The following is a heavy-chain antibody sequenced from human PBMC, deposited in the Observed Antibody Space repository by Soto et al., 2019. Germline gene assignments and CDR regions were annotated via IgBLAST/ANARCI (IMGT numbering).Heavy chain of an antibody. CDR1: GGSISSGDYS. V-gene: IGHV4-30-4*01. CDR2: IYYSGRT. CDR3: ASVEPSNQDSRGAFDI. Sequence: QVQLQESGPGLVKPSQTLSLTCTVSGGSISSGDYSWSWIRQPPGKGLEWIGYIYYSGRTYYNPSLKSRVTISVDTSTNQFSLKLSSVTAADTAVYYCASVEPSNQDSRGAFDIWGQGTMVTVSS. D-gene: IGHD2-15*01. J-gene: IGHJ3*02.